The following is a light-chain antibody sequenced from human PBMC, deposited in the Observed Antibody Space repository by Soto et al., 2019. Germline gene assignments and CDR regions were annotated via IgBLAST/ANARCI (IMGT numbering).Light chain of an antibody. CDR2: DAS. J-gene: IGKJ2*01. Sequence: EIVLTQSPATLSLSPGERATLSCRASQSVSSSLAWYQQKPGQAPRLLIYDASNRATDIPARFTGSGSGTDFTLTISSLEPEDFAVYYCQQRSNWPSTFGQGTKVDIK. CDR1: QSVSSS. V-gene: IGKV3-11*01. CDR3: QQRSNWPST.